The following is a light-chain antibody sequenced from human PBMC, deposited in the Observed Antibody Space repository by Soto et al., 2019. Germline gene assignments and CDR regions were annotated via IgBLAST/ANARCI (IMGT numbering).Light chain of an antibody. V-gene: IGKV3-20*01. J-gene: IGKJ5*01. CDR1: QSVGSIY. CDR2: GTS. Sequence: DIVLTQCPGTLSLSRGESARLCCRASQSVGSIYLAWYQQKPGQAPRVLIYGTSSRATGIPDRFSGSGSGTDFSLTISRLEPEDFAVYYCQQYGSSPITFGQGTRLEIK. CDR3: QQYGSSPIT.